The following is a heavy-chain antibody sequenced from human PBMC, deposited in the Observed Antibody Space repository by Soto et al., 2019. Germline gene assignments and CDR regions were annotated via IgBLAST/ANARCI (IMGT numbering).Heavy chain of an antibody. Sequence: QVQLQESGPGLVKPSQTLSLICSVSGQSISSGYNYWSWIRQHPRRGLEWIGYIYQSGTTHYHPSLKGRIIIHLDTSKNQFSLKMNSVAAADTAVYYCARHSGYDKDWGQGTLVTVSS. D-gene: IGHD5-12*01. CDR1: GQSISSGYNY. CDR2: IYQSGTT. V-gene: IGHV4-31*03. J-gene: IGHJ4*02. CDR3: ARHSGYDKD.